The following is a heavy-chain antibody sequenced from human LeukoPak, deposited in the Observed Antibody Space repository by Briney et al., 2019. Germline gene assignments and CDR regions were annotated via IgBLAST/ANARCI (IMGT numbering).Heavy chain of an antibody. CDR3: AGSYYYDSSHTADY. CDR1: GFTFSNYG. V-gene: IGHV3-30*02. D-gene: IGHD3-22*01. CDR2: IWYDGSNK. Sequence: PGGSLRLSCAASGFTFSNYGMHWVRQAPGKGLEWVAYIWYDGSNKYYTDSVKGRFTISRDNSENTLYLQMNSLRAEDTAVYYCAGSYYYDSSHTADYWGQGTLVTVSS. J-gene: IGHJ4*02.